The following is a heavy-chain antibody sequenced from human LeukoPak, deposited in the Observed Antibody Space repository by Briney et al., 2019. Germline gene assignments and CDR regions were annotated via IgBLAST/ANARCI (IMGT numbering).Heavy chain of an antibody. D-gene: IGHD5-24*01. V-gene: IGHV4-61*08. CDR1: GGSISSGGYY. CDR3: ARVSGGYKSFDY. J-gene: IGHJ4*02. CDR2: IYYSGST. Sequence: SETLSLTCTVSGGSISSGGYYWSWIRQPPGKGLEWIGYIYYSGSTNYNPSLKSRVTISVGTSKNQFSLKLSSVTAADTAVYYCARVSGGYKSFDYWGQGTLVTVSS.